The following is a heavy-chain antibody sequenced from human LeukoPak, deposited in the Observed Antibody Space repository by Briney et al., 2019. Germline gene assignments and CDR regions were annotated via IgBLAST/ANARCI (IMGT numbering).Heavy chain of an antibody. V-gene: IGHV3-74*01. D-gene: IGHD1-14*01. CDR3: VRKFATGD. CDR1: GFTFSSHL. CDR2: VRSDGTAT. J-gene: IGHJ4*02. Sequence: GGSLRLSCAASGFTFSSHLMHWVRQAQGTGLVWVSSVRSDGTATNYADSVKGRFTISRDNAKNTLYLQMNSLRVEDTAVYYCVRKFATGDWGQGTLVTVSS.